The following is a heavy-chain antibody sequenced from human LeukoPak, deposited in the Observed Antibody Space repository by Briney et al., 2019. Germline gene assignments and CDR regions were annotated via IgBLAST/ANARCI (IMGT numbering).Heavy chain of an antibody. CDR1: GFTFSDYY. CDR3: ARVGSIAAAGTPDY. Sequence: PGGSLRLSCAASGFTFSDYYMTWIRQAPGKGLEWVSYISGSDTYTNYADSVKGRFTTSRDNAKKSLYLQMNSLRAEDTAVYYCARVGSIAAAGTPDYWGQGTLVTVSS. CDR2: ISGSDTYT. J-gene: IGHJ4*02. D-gene: IGHD6-13*01. V-gene: IGHV3-11*06.